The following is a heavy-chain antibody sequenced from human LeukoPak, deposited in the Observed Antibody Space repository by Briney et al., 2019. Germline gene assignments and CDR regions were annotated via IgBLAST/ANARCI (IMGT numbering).Heavy chain of an antibody. CDR1: GGSISSSSYY. CDR2: IYYSGST. D-gene: IGHD2-21*02. J-gene: IGHJ4*02. V-gene: IGHV4-39*01. Sequence: PSETLSLTCIVSGGSISSSSYYWGWIRQPPGKGLEWIGSIYYSGSTYYNPSLKSRVTISVDTSKNQFSLKLSSVTAADTAVYYCTSVVVTARLILGWGQGTLVTVSS. CDR3: TSVVVTARLILG.